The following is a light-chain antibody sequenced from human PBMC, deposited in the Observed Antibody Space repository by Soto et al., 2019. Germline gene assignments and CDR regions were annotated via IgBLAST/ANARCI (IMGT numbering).Light chain of an antibody. J-gene: IGLJ3*02. Sequence: QSVLTQPRSVSGSPGQSVTISCTGTSSDVGGYNYVSWYQQHPGKAPKLMIYDVSKRPSGVPDRFSGSKSGNTASLTISGLQAEDEAYYYCCSSVGSYTSVFGGGTKLTVL. V-gene: IGLV2-11*01. CDR2: DVS. CDR1: SSDVGGYNY. CDR3: CSSVGSYTSV.